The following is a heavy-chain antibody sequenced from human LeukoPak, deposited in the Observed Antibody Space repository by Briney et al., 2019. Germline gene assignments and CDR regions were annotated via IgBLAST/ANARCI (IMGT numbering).Heavy chain of an antibody. D-gene: IGHD5/OR15-5a*01. V-gene: IGHV4-39*01. J-gene: IGHJ5*02. Sequence: PSETLSLTCTVSGGSISSNTYYWGWIRRPPGKGLEWIGNIHYSGSTYYNPSLKSRVTISVDTSKNQFSLNLSSLTAADTAVYYCATSDTVSTYNWFDPWGQGNLVTVSS. CDR1: GGSISSNTYY. CDR3: ATSDTVSTYNWFDP. CDR2: IHYSGST.